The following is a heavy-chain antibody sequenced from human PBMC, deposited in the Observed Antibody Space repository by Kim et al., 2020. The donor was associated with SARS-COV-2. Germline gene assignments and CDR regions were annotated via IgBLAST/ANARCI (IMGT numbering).Heavy chain of an antibody. J-gene: IGHJ6*02. CDR1: GFTVSSNY. CDR2: IYSGGST. D-gene: IGHD1-1*01. V-gene: IGHV3-53*01. CDR3: ARDHPRYSKGVRYYGMDV. Sequence: GGSLRLSCAASGFTVSSNYMSWVRQAPGKGLEWVSVIYSGGSTYYADSVKGRFTISRDNSKNTLYLQMNSLRAEDTAVYYCARDHPRYSKGVRYYGMDVWGQGTTVTVSS.